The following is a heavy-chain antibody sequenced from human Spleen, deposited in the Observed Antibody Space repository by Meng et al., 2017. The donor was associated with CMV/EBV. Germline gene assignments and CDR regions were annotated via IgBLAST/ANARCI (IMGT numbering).Heavy chain of an antibody. J-gene: IGHJ4*02. V-gene: IGHV3-23*03. Sequence: GESLKISCVASGLTFSSYPMSWVRQAPGKGLEWVSVIYTDGSRSFHADSVKGRFTISRDNSKNTLYLQMNSLRAEDTAVYYCEGGFGVEPGWGQGTLVTVSS. D-gene: IGHD3-3*01. CDR2: IYTDGSRS. CDR3: EGGFGVEPG. CDR1: GLTFSSYP.